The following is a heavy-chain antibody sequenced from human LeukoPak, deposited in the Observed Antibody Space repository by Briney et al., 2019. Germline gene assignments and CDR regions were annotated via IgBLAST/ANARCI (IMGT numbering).Heavy chain of an antibody. CDR2: IKQDGTEK. V-gene: IGHV3-7*01. CDR3: ARDGRFPPEVLPRYFDS. Sequence: GGSLRLSCGASGFTFSNYWMSWVRQTPGKGLEWVANIKQDGTEKYYVDSVKGRFTISRDNAKNSLYLQMNSLRAEDTAVYYCARDGRFPPEVLPRYFDSWGQGTLVTVSS. J-gene: IGHJ4*02. D-gene: IGHD1-14*01. CDR1: GFTFSNYW.